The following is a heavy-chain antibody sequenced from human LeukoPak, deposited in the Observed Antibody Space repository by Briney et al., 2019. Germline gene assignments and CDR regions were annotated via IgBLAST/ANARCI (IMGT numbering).Heavy chain of an antibody. CDR1: GGSISSGGYY. CDR2: IYHSGST. D-gene: IGHD6-19*01. Sequence: SETLSLTCTVSGGSISSGGYYWSWIRQPPGKGLEWIRYIYHSGSTYYNPSLKSRVTISVDRSKNQFSLKLSSVTAADTAVYYCARVLAVAGTFDYWGQGTLVTVSS. V-gene: IGHV4-30-2*01. CDR3: ARVLAVAGTFDY. J-gene: IGHJ4*02.